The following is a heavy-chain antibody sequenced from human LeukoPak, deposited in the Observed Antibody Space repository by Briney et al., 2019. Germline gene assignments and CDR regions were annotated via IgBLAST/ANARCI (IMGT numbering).Heavy chain of an antibody. J-gene: IGHJ4*02. CDR2: IFSSGST. D-gene: IGHD3-22*01. Sequence: PSETLSLTCSVSGGYISTHHWTWIRQPAGKGLEWIGRIFSSGSTTYNPSLKSRVTMSVDTSKNQFSLKLSTATAADTAVYYCARDRGLYYYDSSGYYFDYWGQGALVTVSS. CDR1: GGYISTHH. V-gene: IGHV4-4*07. CDR3: ARDRGLYYYDSSGYYFDY.